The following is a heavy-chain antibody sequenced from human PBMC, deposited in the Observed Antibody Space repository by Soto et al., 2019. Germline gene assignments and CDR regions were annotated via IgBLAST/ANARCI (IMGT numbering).Heavy chain of an antibody. V-gene: IGHV1-3*01. J-gene: IGHJ4*02. CDR1: GYTFTSYA. Sequence: ASVKVSCKASGYTFTSYAMHWVRQAPGQRLEWMGWINAGNGNTKYSQKFQGRVTITRDTSASTAYMELSSLRSEDTAVYYCAREQAYNWARADYFDYWGQGTLVTVS. CDR3: AREQAYNWARADYFDY. D-gene: IGHD1-1*01. CDR2: INAGNGNT.